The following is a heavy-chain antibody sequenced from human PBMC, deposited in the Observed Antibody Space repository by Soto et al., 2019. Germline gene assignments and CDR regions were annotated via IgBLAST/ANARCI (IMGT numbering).Heavy chain of an antibody. D-gene: IGHD2-2*01. CDR2: IYYSGST. Sequence: SETLSLTCTVSGGSVSSGSYYWSWIRQPPGKGLEWIGYIYYSGSTNYNASLKSRVTIPVDTSKNQFSLKLSSVTAADTAVYYCAGAINIVLVPAAMHGWFDPWGQGTLVTVSS. CDR1: GGSVSSGSYY. J-gene: IGHJ5*02. V-gene: IGHV4-61*01. CDR3: AGAINIVLVPAAMHGWFDP.